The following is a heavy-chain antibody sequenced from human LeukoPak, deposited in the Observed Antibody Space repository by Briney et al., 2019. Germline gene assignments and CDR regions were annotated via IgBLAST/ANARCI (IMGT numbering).Heavy chain of an antibody. CDR1: GFTFSSSYS. CDR2: VWYDGSNI. V-gene: IGHV3-33*08. Sequence: GGSLRLSCVASGFTFSSSYSLNWVRQAPGKGLEWVAVVWYDGSNIHYVDSVKGRFTISRDNSKSTLYLQMNSLTAEDTAVYYCARGGYSGTYYFDYWGRGTLVTVSS. D-gene: IGHD1-26*01. J-gene: IGHJ4*02. CDR3: ARGGYSGTYYFDY.